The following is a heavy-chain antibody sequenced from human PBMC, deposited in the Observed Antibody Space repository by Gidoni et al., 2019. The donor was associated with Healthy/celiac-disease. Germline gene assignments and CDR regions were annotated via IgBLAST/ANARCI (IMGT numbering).Heavy chain of an antibody. J-gene: IGHJ4*02. V-gene: IGHV4-34*01. CDR1: GGSFSGYY. CDR2: INHSGTT. CDR3: ARGYAGFDY. Sequence: QVQLQQWGAGLLKPSETLSLTCAGYGGSFSGYYWGWIRQPPGKGLEWIGEINHSGTTNYNPSLKSRVTISVDTSKNQFSLKLGSVTAADTAVYYCARGYAGFDYWGQGTLVTVSS. D-gene: IGHD2-2*01.